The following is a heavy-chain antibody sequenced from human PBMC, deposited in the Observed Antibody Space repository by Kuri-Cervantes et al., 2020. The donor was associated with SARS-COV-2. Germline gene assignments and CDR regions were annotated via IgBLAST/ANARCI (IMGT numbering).Heavy chain of an antibody. V-gene: IGHV1-2*04. Sequence: ASVKVSCKASGYTFTGYYMHWVRQAPGQGLEWMGWINPNSGGTNYAQKFQGWVTMTRDTSISTVYMELSRLRSDDTAVYYCAREEVVPAAVRGYFYRYGMGVWGQGTTVTVSS. CDR3: AREEVVPAAVRGYFYRYGMGV. J-gene: IGHJ6*02. CDR1: GYTFTGYY. CDR2: INPNSGGT. D-gene: IGHD2-2*01.